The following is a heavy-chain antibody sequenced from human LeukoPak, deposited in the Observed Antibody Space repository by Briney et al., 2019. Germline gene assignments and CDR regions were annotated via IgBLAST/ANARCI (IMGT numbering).Heavy chain of an antibody. J-gene: IGHJ6*03. CDR2: IYYSGST. CDR1: GGSISSSSYY. D-gene: IGHD3-10*01. CDR3: ARDSGGDYYYYYMDV. V-gene: IGHV4-39*07. Sequence: SETLSLTCTVSGGSISSSSYYWGWIRQPPGKGLEWIGSIYYSGSTYYNPSLKSRVTISVDTSKNQFSLELSSVTAADTAVYYCARDSGGDYYYYYMDVWGKGTTVTVSS.